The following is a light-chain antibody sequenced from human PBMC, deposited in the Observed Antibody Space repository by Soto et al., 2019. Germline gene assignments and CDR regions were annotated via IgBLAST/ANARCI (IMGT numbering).Light chain of an antibody. CDR1: QSVSSN. Sequence: EIVMTQSPATLSVSPGERATLSCRASQSVSSNLAWYQQKPGQTPKLLIYVASNRATGIPAKFSGSGYGTEFTLTLSSLQSEDFADYYCQKYNVGPIPFGGGTKGEFK. CDR2: VAS. V-gene: IGKV3-15*01. CDR3: QKYNVGPIP. J-gene: IGKJ4*01.